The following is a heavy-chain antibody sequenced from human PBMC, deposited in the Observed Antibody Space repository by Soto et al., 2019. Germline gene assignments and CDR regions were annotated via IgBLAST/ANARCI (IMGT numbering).Heavy chain of an antibody. J-gene: IGHJ5*02. Sequence: SETLSLTCIVSGDSVTSGSYYWTWLRQPPGKGLEWIGEIFQSGSTNYTPSLESRVTISVDKSKNQFSLTLTSVTAADTAVYFCARGRGRYSSGWSWFDPWGQGILVTVSS. V-gene: IGHV4-61*01. CDR3: ARGRGRYSSGWSWFDP. CDR1: GDSVTSGSYY. D-gene: IGHD6-19*01. CDR2: IFQSGST.